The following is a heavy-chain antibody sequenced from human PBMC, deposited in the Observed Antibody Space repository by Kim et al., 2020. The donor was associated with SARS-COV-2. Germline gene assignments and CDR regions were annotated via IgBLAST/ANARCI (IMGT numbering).Heavy chain of an antibody. Sequence: GGSLRLSCAASGFTFSDYYMSWIRQAPGKGLEWVSYISSSSSYTNYADSVKGRFTISRDNAKNSLYLQMNSLRAEDTAVYYCARGPNSGSYYAMLNAFDIWGQGTMVTVSS. J-gene: IGHJ3*02. D-gene: IGHD1-26*01. V-gene: IGHV3-11*05. CDR2: ISSSSSYT. CDR3: ARGPNSGSYYAMLNAFDI. CDR1: GFTFSDYY.